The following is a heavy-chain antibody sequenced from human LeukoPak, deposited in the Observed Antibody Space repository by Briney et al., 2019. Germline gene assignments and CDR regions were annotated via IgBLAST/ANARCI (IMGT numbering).Heavy chain of an antibody. V-gene: IGHV3-74*01. Sequence: GGSLRLSCAASGFTFSSYWMNWVRQVPGKGLVWVSRIVSDGSNTNYADSVKGRFTISRDNAKNTLYLQMNSLRAEDTAVYYCARDGGYNYGMDVWGQGTTVTVS. J-gene: IGHJ6*02. CDR3: ARDGGYNYGMDV. CDR1: GFTFSSYW. CDR2: IVSDGSNT. D-gene: IGHD2-2*02.